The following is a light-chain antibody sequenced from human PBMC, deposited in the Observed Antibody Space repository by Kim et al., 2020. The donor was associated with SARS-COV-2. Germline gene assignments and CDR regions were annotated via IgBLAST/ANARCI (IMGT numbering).Light chain of an antibody. CDR2: AAS. CDR1: QDISNY. J-gene: IGKJ1*01. CDR3: QKCNSAPWT. Sequence: ASVGDRVTITCRASQDISNYLAWFQLKPGKAPQLLIYAASALQPGVPSRISGSGSGTDFTLTVTSLQPEDVATYYCQKCNSAPWTFGQGTKVDIK. V-gene: IGKV1-27*01.